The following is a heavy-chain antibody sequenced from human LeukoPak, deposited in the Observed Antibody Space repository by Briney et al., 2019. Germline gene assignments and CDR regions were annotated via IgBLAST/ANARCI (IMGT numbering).Heavy chain of an antibody. Sequence: GGSLRLTCAASGFTFSSYWMSWVRQAPGKGLEWVANIKQDGSEKYYVDSVKGRFTISRGNAKNSLYLQMNSLRAEDTAVYYCAKVGDSSGYYHLHDYWGQGTLVTVSS. CDR1: GFTFSSYW. CDR2: IKQDGSEK. V-gene: IGHV3-7*01. D-gene: IGHD3-22*01. CDR3: AKVGDSSGYYHLHDY. J-gene: IGHJ4*02.